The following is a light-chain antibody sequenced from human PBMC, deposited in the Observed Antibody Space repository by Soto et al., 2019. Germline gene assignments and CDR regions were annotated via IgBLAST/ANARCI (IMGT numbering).Light chain of an antibody. CDR2: AAS. Sequence: DIQLTQSPTSLSASVEEKITITCRASQGISSYLAWYQQKPGKAPTLLIYAASTLQSGVPSRFSGSGFGTDFTLTISCLQAEDFASYYCQQLRSYPSTFGGVTNVDIK. J-gene: IGKJ4*01. CDR3: QQLRSYPST. V-gene: IGKV1-9*01. CDR1: QGISSY.